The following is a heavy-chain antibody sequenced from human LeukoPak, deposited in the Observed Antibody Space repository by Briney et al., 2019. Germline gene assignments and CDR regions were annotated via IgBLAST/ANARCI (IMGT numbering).Heavy chain of an antibody. Sequence: ASVKVSCKASGYTFTGYYMHWVRQAPGQGLEWMGWINPNSGGTNYAQKFQGRVTMTRDTSISTAYMELSRLRPDDTAVYYCARDSNGDYYFDYWGQGTLVTVSS. CDR2: INPNSGGT. J-gene: IGHJ4*02. CDR1: GYTFTGYY. CDR3: ARDSNGDYYFDY. V-gene: IGHV1-2*02. D-gene: IGHD4-17*01.